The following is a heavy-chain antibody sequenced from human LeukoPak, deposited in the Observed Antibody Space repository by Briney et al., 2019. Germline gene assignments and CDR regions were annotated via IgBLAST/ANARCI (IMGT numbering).Heavy chain of an antibody. CDR2: ISSYNDYI. CDR1: GFTFRGYS. CDR3: ARDGGYCTKGVCYLDD. J-gene: IGHJ1*01. V-gene: IGHV3-21*01. D-gene: IGHD2-8*01. Sequence: PGGSLRHSRAASGFTFRGYSMNWVRQAPGKGLEWVSSISSYNDYIYYADSVKGRLTISRDNAKNSLYLEMNSLRAEDTAVYYCARDGGYCTKGVCYLDDWGQATPVTVSS.